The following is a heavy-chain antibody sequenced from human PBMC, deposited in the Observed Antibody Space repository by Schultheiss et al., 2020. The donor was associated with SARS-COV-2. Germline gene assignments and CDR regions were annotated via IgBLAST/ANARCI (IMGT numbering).Heavy chain of an antibody. J-gene: IGHJ4*02. Sequence: ASVKVSCKASGGTFSRYAITWVRQAPGQGLEWMGIINPSGGSTSYAQKFQGRVTMTRDTSTSTVYMELSSLRSEDTAVYYCARERRNYDFAPDYWGQGTLVTVSS. D-gene: IGHD3-3*01. V-gene: IGHV1-46*01. CDR3: ARERRNYDFAPDY. CDR1: GGTFSRYA. CDR2: INPSGGST.